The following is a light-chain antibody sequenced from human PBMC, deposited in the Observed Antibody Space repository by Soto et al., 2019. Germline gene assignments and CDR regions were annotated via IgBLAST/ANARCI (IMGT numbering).Light chain of an antibody. CDR1: SSDVGGFKF. V-gene: IGLV2-14*01. CDR3: SSYTSSSTPVL. J-gene: IGLJ2*01. Sequence: QSALTQPASVSGSPGQSITISCTGTSSDVGGFKFVSWYQQHPGKAPKVMIYEVSNRPSGVSNRFSDSKSGNTASLTISGLQAEDEADYYCSSYTSSSTPVLFGGGTKLTVL. CDR2: EVS.